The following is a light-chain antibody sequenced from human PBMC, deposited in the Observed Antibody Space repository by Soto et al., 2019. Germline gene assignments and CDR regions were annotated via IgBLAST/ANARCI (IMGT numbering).Light chain of an antibody. J-gene: IGKJ1*01. V-gene: IGKV1-5*03. Sequence: DIQMTQSPSTLSASVGERVTITCRASQSTSSWLAWYQQKPGKAPKLLIYKASSLESGVPSRFSGSGSGTEFTLTISSLQPDDFATYYCQQYNSYPWTFGQGSKVEIK. CDR3: QQYNSYPWT. CDR1: QSTSSW. CDR2: KAS.